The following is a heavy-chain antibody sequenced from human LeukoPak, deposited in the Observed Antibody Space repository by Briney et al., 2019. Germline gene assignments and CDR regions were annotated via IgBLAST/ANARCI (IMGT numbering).Heavy chain of an antibody. Sequence: SETLSLTCTVSGGSISSSSYYWGWIRQPPGKGLEWIGSIYYSGSTYYNPSPKSRVTISVDTSKNQFSLKLSSVTAADTAVYYCARHGRYRRSDYFDYWGQGTLVTVSS. D-gene: IGHD1-14*01. CDR1: GGSISSSSYY. CDR3: ARHGRYRRSDYFDY. J-gene: IGHJ4*02. V-gene: IGHV4-39*01. CDR2: IYYSGST.